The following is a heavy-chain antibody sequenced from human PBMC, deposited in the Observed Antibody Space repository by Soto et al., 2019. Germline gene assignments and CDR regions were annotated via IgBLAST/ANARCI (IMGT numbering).Heavy chain of an antibody. CDR3: ARGDYYGSGNYGMDV. V-gene: IGHV4-61*08. D-gene: IGHD3-10*01. CDR1: GGSISSGGYY. CDR2: IYYSGST. J-gene: IGHJ6*02. Sequence: PSETLSLTCTVSGGSISSGGYYWSWIRQHPGTGLEWIGYIYYSGSTNYNPSLKSRVTISVDTSKNQFSLKLSSVTAADTAVYYCARGDYYGSGNYGMDVWGQGTTVTVSS.